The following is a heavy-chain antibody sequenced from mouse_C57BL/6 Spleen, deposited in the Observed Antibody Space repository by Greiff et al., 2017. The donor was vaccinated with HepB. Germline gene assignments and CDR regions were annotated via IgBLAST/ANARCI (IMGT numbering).Heavy chain of an antibody. D-gene: IGHD2-3*01. V-gene: IGHV1-64*01. J-gene: IGHJ1*03. CDR2: IHPNSGST. Sequence: QVHVKQPGAELVKPGASVKLSCKASGYTFTSYWMHWVKQRPGQGLEWIGMIHPNSGSTNYNEKFKSKATLTVDKSSSTAYMQLSSLTSEDSAVYYCARSDPKWLLRYFDVWGTGTTVTVSS. CDR3: ARSDPKWLLRYFDV. CDR1: GYTFTSYW.